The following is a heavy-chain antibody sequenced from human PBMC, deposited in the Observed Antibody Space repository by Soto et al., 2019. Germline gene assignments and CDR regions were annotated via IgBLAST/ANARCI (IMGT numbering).Heavy chain of an antibody. CDR2: ITSDTKTI. Sequence: PGGSLRLSCAASGFTFSIYSMNWVRQAPGKGLEWFSYITSDTKTIKYADSVKGRFTISRDNAKNSLYLQMNSLRDEDTAVYYCARSVEGHFDYWGQGTVVTVSS. V-gene: IGHV3-48*02. D-gene: IGHD6-19*01. CDR3: ARSVEGHFDY. J-gene: IGHJ4*02. CDR1: GFTFSIYS.